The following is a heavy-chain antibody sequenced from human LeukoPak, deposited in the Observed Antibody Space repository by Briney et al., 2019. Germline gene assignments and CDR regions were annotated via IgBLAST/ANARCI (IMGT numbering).Heavy chain of an antibody. V-gene: IGHV1-69*13. CDR3: ARDHAFGVKNWFDP. CDR1: GGTFSSYS. J-gene: IGHJ5*02. D-gene: IGHD3-10*01. CDR2: IIPIFGTA. Sequence: GASVKVSCKASGGTFSSYSISWVRQAPGQGLEWMGGIIPIFGTANYAQNFQGRVTITADESTSTAYMELINLRSEDTAVYYCARDHAFGVKNWFDPWGQGTLVTVSS.